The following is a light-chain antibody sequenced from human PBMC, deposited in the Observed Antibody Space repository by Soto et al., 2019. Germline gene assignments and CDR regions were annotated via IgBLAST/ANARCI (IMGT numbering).Light chain of an antibody. V-gene: IGKV3-11*01. Sequence: EIVLTQSPAILSMSPGERATLSCRASQGVSSYFAWYQQKPGQAPRLLIYDASNRATGVPARFSGSGSGTDFTLTISSLEPEDFAVYYCQQRRYWPVTFGQGTKV. CDR1: QGVSSY. J-gene: IGKJ1*01. CDR3: QQRRYWPVT. CDR2: DAS.